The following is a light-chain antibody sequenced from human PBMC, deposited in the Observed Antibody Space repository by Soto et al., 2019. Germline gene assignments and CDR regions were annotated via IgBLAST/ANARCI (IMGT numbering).Light chain of an antibody. CDR1: QNVTAY. J-gene: IGKJ2*01. CDR3: QQRRRT. CDR2: DTS. V-gene: IGKV3-11*01. Sequence: EIVLTQSPATLSLSPGERATLSCRADQNVTAYLAWYQQKPGQAPRLLIYDTSNRATGIPARFSGSGSGTDFTLTINRLKPEDFAVYHCQQRRRTFGQGTKLEIK.